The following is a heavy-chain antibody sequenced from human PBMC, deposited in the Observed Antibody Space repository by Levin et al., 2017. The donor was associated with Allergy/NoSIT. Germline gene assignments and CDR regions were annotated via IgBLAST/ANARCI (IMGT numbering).Heavy chain of an antibody. D-gene: IGHD3-3*01. J-gene: IGHJ4*02. CDR3: AKALKVPPRGFWSGYYQYYFDY. V-gene: IGHV3-23*01. CDR2: ISGSGGST. Sequence: PGGSLRLSCAASGFTFSSYAMSWVRQAPGKGLEWVSAISGSGGSTYYADSVKGRFTISRDNSKNTLYLQMNSLRAEDTAVYYCAKALKVPPRGFWSGYYQYYFDYWGQGTLVTVSS. CDR1: GFTFSSYA.